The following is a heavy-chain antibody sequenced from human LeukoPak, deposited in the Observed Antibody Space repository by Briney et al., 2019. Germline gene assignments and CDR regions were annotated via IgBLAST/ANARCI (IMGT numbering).Heavy chain of an antibody. J-gene: IGHJ4*02. CDR2: INHSGST. Sequence: PSETLSLTCAVYGGSFSGYYWNWIRQPPGKGLEWIGEINHSGSTNYNPSLKSRVTISVDTSKNQFSLKLSSVTAADTAVYYCARASTYCYFDYWGQGTLVTVSS. D-gene: IGHD2-15*01. V-gene: IGHV4-34*01. CDR3: ARASTYCYFDY. CDR1: GGSFSGYY.